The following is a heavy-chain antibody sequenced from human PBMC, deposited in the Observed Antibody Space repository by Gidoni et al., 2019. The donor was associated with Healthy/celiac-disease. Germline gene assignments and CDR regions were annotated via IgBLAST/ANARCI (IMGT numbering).Heavy chain of an antibody. CDR3: AKGTGTTLRYYYGMDV. CDR1: GFTFSSHG. CDR2: ISYDGSNK. Sequence: QVQLVESGGGVVQPGRSLRLSCAASGFTFSSHGMHCVRQAPGKGLEWVAVISYDGSNKYYADSVKGRFTISRDNSKNTLYLQMNSLRAEDTAVYYCAKGTGTTLRYYYGMDVWGQGTTVTVSS. J-gene: IGHJ6*02. V-gene: IGHV3-30*18. D-gene: IGHD1-7*01.